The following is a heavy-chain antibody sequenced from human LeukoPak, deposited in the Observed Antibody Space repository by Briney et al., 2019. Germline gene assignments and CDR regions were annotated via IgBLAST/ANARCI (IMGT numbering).Heavy chain of an antibody. V-gene: IGHV3-21*01. CDR1: GFTFSSYS. CDR3: ARESSWDLNWFDP. Sequence: GGSLRLSCAASGFTFSSYSMNWVRQAPGKGLEWVSSISSGSSYIYYADSMKGRFTISRDNAKNSLYLQMNSLRAEDTAVYYCARESSWDLNWFDPWGQGTLVTVSS. J-gene: IGHJ5*02. D-gene: IGHD1-26*01. CDR2: ISSGSSYI.